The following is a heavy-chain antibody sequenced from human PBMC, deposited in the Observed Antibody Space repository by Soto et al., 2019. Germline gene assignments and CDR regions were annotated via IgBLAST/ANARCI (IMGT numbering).Heavy chain of an antibody. D-gene: IGHD6-19*01. J-gene: IGHJ6*03. Sequence: SETLSLTCTVSGGSISSYYWSWIRQPPGKGLEWIGYIYYSGSTNYNPSLKSRVTISVDTSKNQFSLKLSSVTAADTAVYYCARDMRRAISGAVAGRVYYYYMDVWGKGTTVTVSS. CDR1: GGSISSYY. V-gene: IGHV4-59*01. CDR3: ARDMRRAISGAVAGRVYYYYMDV. CDR2: IYYSGST.